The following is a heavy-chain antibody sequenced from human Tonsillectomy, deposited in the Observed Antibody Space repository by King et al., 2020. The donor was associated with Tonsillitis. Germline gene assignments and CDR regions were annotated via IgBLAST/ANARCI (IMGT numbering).Heavy chain of an antibody. V-gene: IGHV1-8*01. J-gene: IGHJ4*02. CDR1: GYTFTNFD. Sequence: QLVQSGAEVKQPGASVRVYCQASGYTFTNFDINWVRQAPGQGLEWIGWMNPRSVDKGYAPNFQGRVTMTSRNSLNTAYLEVNYLRSDDTAVYFCAKSDSGSSSNWGQGTLVIVSS. D-gene: IGHD6-6*01. CDR2: MNPRSVDK. CDR3: AKSDSGSSSN.